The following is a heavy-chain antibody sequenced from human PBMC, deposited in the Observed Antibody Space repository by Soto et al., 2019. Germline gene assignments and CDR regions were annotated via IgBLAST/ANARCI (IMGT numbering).Heavy chain of an antibody. V-gene: IGHV1-8*01. CDR1: GYTFTSYD. D-gene: IGHD6-19*01. Sequence: QVQLVQSGAEVKKPGASVKVSCKASGYTFTSYDINWVRQATGQGLEWMGWMNPNSGNTGYAQKFQGRVTMTRNTSISTAYMERSSLRSEDTAVYYCARGSHTGYSSGSSWFDPWGQGTLVTVSS. CDR3: ARGSHTGYSSGSSWFDP. CDR2: MNPNSGNT. J-gene: IGHJ5*02.